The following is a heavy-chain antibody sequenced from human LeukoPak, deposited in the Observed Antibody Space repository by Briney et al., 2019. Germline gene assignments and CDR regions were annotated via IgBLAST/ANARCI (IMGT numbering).Heavy chain of an antibody. CDR1: GFTFDDYA. J-gene: IGHJ4*02. CDR2: ISWNSGST. V-gene: IGHV3-9*01. D-gene: IGHD3-16*02. Sequence: GGSLRLSCAASGFTFDDYAMHWVRQAPGKGLEWVSGISWNSGSTGYADSVKGRFTISRDNAKNSLYLQMNSLRAEDTALYYCAKAVNSQGYFDYWGQGTLVTVSS. CDR3: AKAVNSQGYFDY.